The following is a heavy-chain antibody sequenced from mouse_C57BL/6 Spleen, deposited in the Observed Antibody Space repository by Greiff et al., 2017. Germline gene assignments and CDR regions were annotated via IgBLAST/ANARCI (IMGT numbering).Heavy chain of an antibody. CDR1: GFTFSSYA. CDR2: ISDGGSYT. J-gene: IGHJ2*01. Sequence: EVHLVESGGGLVKPGGSLKLSCAASGFTFSSYAMSWVRQTPEKRLEWVATISDGGSYTYYPDNVKGRFTISRDNAKNNLYLQMSHLKSEDTAMYYCARDRGYYGSSYFDYWGQGTTLTVSS. V-gene: IGHV5-4*01. CDR3: ARDRGYYGSSYFDY. D-gene: IGHD1-1*01.